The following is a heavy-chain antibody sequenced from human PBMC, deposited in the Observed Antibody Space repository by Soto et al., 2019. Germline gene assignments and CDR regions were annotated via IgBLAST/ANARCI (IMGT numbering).Heavy chain of an antibody. CDR2: ISYSGDRQ. V-gene: IGHV3-30*01. Sequence: GGSLRLSCVASGFTFADYAMHWVRRIPGKGLEWVAVISYSGDRQYYAESVKGRFTISRDNSKKTLYLQMFSLTSEDSAVFYCARTPAAMITDRYNWFDSWGPGTQVTVSS. CDR1: GFTFADYA. D-gene: IGHD3-16*01. J-gene: IGHJ5*01. CDR3: ARTPAAMITDRYNWFDS.